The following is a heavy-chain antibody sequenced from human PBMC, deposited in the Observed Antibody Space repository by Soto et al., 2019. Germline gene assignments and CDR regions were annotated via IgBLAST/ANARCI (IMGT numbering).Heavy chain of an antibody. CDR2: ISYDGSNK. D-gene: IGHD5-18*01. CDR1: GFTFSSYG. Sequence: QVQLVESGGGVVQPGRSLRLSCAASGFTFSSYGMHWVRQAPGKGLEWVAVISYDGSNKYYADSVKGRFTISRDNSKNTLYLQMNSLRAEETAVYYCAKDLRGIQLWLNYYYYGMDVWGQGTTVTVSS. V-gene: IGHV3-30*18. J-gene: IGHJ6*02. CDR3: AKDLRGIQLWLNYYYYGMDV.